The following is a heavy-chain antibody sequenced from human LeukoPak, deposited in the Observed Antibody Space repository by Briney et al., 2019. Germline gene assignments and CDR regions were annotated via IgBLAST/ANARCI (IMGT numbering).Heavy chain of an antibody. V-gene: IGHV1-69*05. J-gene: IGHJ5*02. D-gene: IGHD2-21*02. Sequence: SVKVSYKASGGTFSSYAISWVRQAPGQGLEWMGRIIPIFGTANYAQKFQGRVTITTDVSTRTAYMELSSLRSEDTAIYYCAKEDEVTSLDPWGQGTLVTVSS. CDR3: AKEDEVTSLDP. CDR1: GGTFSSYA. CDR2: IIPIFGTA.